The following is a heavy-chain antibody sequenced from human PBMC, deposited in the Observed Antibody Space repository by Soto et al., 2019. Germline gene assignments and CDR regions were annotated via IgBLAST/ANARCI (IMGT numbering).Heavy chain of an antibody. D-gene: IGHD6-13*01. V-gene: IGHV4-30-2*01. J-gene: IGHJ4*02. CDR3: ARAVAAVHFDY. CDR1: GGSISSGGYS. Sequence: PSETLSLTCAVSGGSISSGGYSWSWIRQPPGKGLEWIGYIYHSGSTYYNPSLKSRVTISVDRSKNQFSLKLSSVTAADTAVYYCARAVAAVHFDYWGQGTLVTV. CDR2: IYHSGST.